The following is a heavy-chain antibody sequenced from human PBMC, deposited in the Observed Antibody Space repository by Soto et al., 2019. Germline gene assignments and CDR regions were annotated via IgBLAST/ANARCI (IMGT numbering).Heavy chain of an antibody. CDR2: ISGTSDSI. Sequence: QVQLVESGGCLVRPGGSLRLSCVASGFTFSDYYMTWIRQVPGKGLEWVAYISGTSDSIPYADSVKGRFTISRDNAKNSLYLQMNSLRAEDTAVYYCARVGVVTAAGTSDYWGQGTLVTVSS. CDR3: ARVGVVTAAGTSDY. D-gene: IGHD1-1*01. CDR1: GFTFSDYY. J-gene: IGHJ4*02. V-gene: IGHV3-11*06.